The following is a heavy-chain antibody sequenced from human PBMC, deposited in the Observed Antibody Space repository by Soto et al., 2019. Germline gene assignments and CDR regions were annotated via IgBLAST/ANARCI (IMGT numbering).Heavy chain of an antibody. D-gene: IGHD2-2*01. CDR2: IIAISGTA. CDR1: GGNFSSYA. V-gene: IGHV1-69*01. Sequence: QVQLVQSGAEVKKPGSSVKVSCKASGGNFSSYAISWVRQAPGQGLEWMGGIIAISGTANYAQKFQGRVTITADESTSTAYMELSSLRSEDTAVYYCARSQGSSTSLEIYYYYYYGMDVWGQGTTLTVSS. J-gene: IGHJ6*02. CDR3: ARSQGSSTSLEIYYYYYYGMDV.